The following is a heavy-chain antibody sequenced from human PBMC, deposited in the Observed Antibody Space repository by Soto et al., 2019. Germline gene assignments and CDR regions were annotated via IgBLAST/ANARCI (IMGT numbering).Heavy chain of an antibody. J-gene: IGHJ6*02. CDR2: IIPIFGTA. V-gene: IGHV1-69*06. Sequence: SVKVSCKASGGTFSSYAISWVRQAPGQGLEWMGGIIPIFGTANYAQKFQGRVTITADKSTSTAYMELSSLRSEDTAVYYCAGPDIVVVPASERNYYYYYGMDVWRQGTTVTVSS. D-gene: IGHD2-2*01. CDR1: GGTFSSYA. CDR3: AGPDIVVVPASERNYYYYYGMDV.